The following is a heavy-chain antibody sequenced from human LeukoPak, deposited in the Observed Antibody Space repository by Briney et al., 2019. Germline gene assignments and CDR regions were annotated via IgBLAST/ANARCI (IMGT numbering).Heavy chain of an antibody. Sequence: SETLSLTCTVSGGSISSYYWSWIRQPPGKGLEWIGYIYYSGSTNYNPSLKSRVTLSVDTSKNQFSLKLSSVTAADTAVYYCASTVAGSPHDAFDIWGQGTMVTVSS. CDR2: IYYSGST. CDR1: GGSISSYY. V-gene: IGHV4-59*08. D-gene: IGHD6-19*01. CDR3: ASTVAGSPHDAFDI. J-gene: IGHJ3*02.